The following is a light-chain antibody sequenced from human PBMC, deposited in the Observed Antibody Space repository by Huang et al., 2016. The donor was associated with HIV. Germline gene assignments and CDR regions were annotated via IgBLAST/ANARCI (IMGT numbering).Light chain of an antibody. Sequence: EIVLTQSPGTLSLSPGERATLSCRASQSVSSNYLAWYQQKPGQAPRLLIYGASSRATGIPDRFRGSGSGTDFTLTISRLEPEDFAVYYCQQYGRSPNTFGPGTKVDIK. CDR1: QSVSSNY. V-gene: IGKV3-20*01. CDR2: GAS. CDR3: QQYGRSPNT. J-gene: IGKJ3*01.